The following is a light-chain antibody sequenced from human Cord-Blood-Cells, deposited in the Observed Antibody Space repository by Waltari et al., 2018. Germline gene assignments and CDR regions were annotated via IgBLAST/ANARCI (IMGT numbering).Light chain of an antibody. CDR3: CSYAGSSTWV. CDR1: SSDVGSYNL. CDR2: EGS. Sequence: QSALTQPASVSGSPGQSITISCTGPSSDVGSYNLVSWDQQHPGKAPKLMLYEGSKRQSAVSNRFSGSKSGNTASLTVSGIQAEDEADYSCCSYAGSSTWVFGGGTKLTVL. V-gene: IGLV2-23*01. J-gene: IGLJ3*02.